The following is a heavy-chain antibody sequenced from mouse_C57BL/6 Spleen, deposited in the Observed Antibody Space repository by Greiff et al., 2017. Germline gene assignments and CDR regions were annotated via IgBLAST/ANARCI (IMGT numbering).Heavy chain of an antibody. CDR2: INPSSGYT. V-gene: IGHV1-7*01. CDR3: AVDTTVVAPFDY. CDR1: GYTFTSYW. J-gene: IGHJ2*01. Sequence: VQLQQSGAELAKPGASVKLSCKASGYTFTSYWMHWVKQRPGQGLEWIGYINPSSGYTKYNQKFKDKATLTVDKSSSTAYMQLSSLTYEDSAVYYCAVDTTVVAPFDYWGQGTTLTVS. D-gene: IGHD1-1*01.